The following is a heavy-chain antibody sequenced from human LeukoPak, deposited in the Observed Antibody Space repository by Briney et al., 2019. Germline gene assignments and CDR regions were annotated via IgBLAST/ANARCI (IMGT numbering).Heavy chain of an antibody. CDR1: GFTFSDHY. CDR3: ARGHYGMDV. J-gene: IGHJ6*02. CDR2: ISTTSSYT. V-gene: IGHV3-11*05. Sequence: GGSLRLSCAASGFTFSDHYMSWIRQAPGKGLEWVSYISTTSSYTNYADSVKGRFTISRDNAKNSLYLQMNSLRVEDTAVYHCARGHYGMDVWGQGTTITVSS.